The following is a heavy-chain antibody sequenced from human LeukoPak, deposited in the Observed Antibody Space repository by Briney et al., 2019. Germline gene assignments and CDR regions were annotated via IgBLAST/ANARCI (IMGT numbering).Heavy chain of an antibody. CDR1: GGSISSSSYY. V-gene: IGHV4-39*07. J-gene: IGHJ4*02. Sequence: SETLSLTCTVSGGSISSSSYYWGWIRQPPGKGLEWIGSIYYSGSTYYNPSLKSRVTISVDTSKNQFSLKLSSVTAADTAVYYCARGARGCSGGSCYSGFHYFDYWGQGTLVTVSS. CDR2: IYYSGST. D-gene: IGHD2-15*01. CDR3: ARGARGCSGGSCYSGFHYFDY.